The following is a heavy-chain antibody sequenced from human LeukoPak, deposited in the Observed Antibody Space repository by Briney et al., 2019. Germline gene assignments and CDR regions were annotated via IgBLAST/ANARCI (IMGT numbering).Heavy chain of an antibody. CDR3: ARDNVALDY. V-gene: IGHV3-74*01. J-gene: IGHJ4*02. CDR1: GFTVSNYV. CDR2: VKSDGSGT. D-gene: IGHD5-12*01. Sequence: PGGSLRLSCSASGFTVSNYVMHWVRQAPGKGLVWVSRVKSDGSGTSYVDSVRGRFTISRDNAKNTIYLQMNSLRAEDTAVYYCARDNVALDYWGQGTLVTVSS.